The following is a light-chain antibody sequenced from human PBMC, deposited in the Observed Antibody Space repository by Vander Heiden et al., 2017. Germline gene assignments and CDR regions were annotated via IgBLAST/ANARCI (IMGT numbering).Light chain of an antibody. J-gene: IGKJ3*01. Sequence: DIQMTQSPSSLSASVGDRVTITCRASQSISSYLNWYQQKPGKAPKLLIYAASSLQSGVPSRFSGSGSGTDFTLTISSLQPEDFATYYCQQSYSNPLTFGHGTKVDIK. CDR2: AAS. V-gene: IGKV1-39*01. CDR3: QQSYSNPLT. CDR1: QSISSY.